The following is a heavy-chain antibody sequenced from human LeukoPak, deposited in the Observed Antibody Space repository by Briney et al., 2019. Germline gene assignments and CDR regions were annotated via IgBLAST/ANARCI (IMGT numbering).Heavy chain of an antibody. V-gene: IGHV1-2*02. D-gene: IGHD3-10*01. Sequence: SVTVSCQASVYTFTWYYMHWVRQPASQGLEGVGRSHPNSGGKNDEQKFQGRVTMTRDTCISTAYMELSRLRSDDTAVYYCARDPTYGSGNHDYWGQGTLVSVSS. CDR3: ARDPTYGSGNHDY. J-gene: IGHJ4*02. CDR1: VYTFTWYY. CDR2: SHPNSGGK.